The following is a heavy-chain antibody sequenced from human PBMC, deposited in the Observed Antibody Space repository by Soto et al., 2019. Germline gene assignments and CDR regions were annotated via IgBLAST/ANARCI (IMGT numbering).Heavy chain of an antibody. V-gene: IGHV3-15*01. Sequence: ETLSLSCAASGFTFSNAWMNWVRQAPGKGLEWVGRIKSKSDGGTTDYAAPVQGRFIVSRDDSKNTLYLQMQSLRTEDTAVYYCATDPFSGSYYGFYIWGQGTMVTVSS. D-gene: IGHD1-26*01. CDR3: ATDPFSGSYYGFYI. J-gene: IGHJ3*02. CDR2: IKSKSDGGTT. CDR1: GFTFSNAW.